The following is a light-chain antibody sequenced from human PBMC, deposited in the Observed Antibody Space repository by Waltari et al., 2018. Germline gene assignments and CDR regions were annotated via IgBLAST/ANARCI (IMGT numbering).Light chain of an antibody. CDR2: AAT. Sequence: DTQMTQSPSTLSASVGDRVTITCRASQSIGSWLAWYQQKPGKAPKLMIYAATSLGSGVPSRFSASGSGTEFTLTISSLQPDDFATYYCQRYNSYPITFGPGTKVDI. V-gene: IGKV1-5*03. CDR1: QSIGSW. J-gene: IGKJ3*01. CDR3: QRYNSYPIT.